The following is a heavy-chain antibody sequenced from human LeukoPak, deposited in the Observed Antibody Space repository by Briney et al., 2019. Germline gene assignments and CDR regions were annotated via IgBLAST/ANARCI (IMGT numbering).Heavy chain of an antibody. D-gene: IGHD1-26*01. V-gene: IGHV3-11*04. CDR3: ARRGDSGSYPIDC. Sequence: GGSLRLSCVASGFTFSDYYMSWIRQAPGKGLEWVSSISSISSTIYYADSVKGRFTISRDNAKNSLYLQMNSLRAEDTAVYYCARRGDSGSYPIDCWGQGTLVTVSS. CDR2: ISSISSTI. J-gene: IGHJ4*02. CDR1: GFTFSDYY.